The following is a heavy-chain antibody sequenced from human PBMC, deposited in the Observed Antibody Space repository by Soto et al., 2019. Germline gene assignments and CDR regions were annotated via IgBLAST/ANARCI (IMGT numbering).Heavy chain of an antibody. Sequence: GASVKVSCKASGYTFTSYGISWVRQAPGQGLEWMGWISAYNGNTNYAQKLQGRVTMTTDTSTSTAYMELRSLRSDDTAVYYCARVRSMTTVTPTEYYYYYMDVWGKGNTVTVSS. CDR3: ARVRSMTTVTPTEYYYYYMDV. J-gene: IGHJ6*03. CDR1: GYTFTSYG. D-gene: IGHD4-4*01. V-gene: IGHV1-18*01. CDR2: ISAYNGNT.